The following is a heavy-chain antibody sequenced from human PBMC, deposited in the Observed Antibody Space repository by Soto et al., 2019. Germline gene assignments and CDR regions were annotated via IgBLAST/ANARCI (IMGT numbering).Heavy chain of an antibody. J-gene: IGHJ6*02. CDR1: GGSISRGDNH. CDR2: IYYSGSV. V-gene: IGHV4-30-4*01. Sequence: SETLSLTCTVSGGSISRGDNHWGWIRQPPGKGLEWIGYIYYSGSVYYNPSLKSRVTISVDRSKNQFSLKLSSVTAADTAVYYCAREPYYFYGMDVWGQGTTVT. CDR3: AREPYYFYGMDV.